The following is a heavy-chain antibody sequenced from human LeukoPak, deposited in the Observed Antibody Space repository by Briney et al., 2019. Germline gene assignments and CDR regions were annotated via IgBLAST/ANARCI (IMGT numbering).Heavy chain of an antibody. D-gene: IGHD6-13*01. CDR1: GGSISSSSYY. Sequence: SETLSLTCTVSGGSISSSSYYWGWIRQPPGRGLEWIGIIYYSGSTYYNPSLKSRVTISVDTSKNQFSLKLSSVTAEDTAVYYCARTAAGILDLDYWGQGTLVTVSS. J-gene: IGHJ4*02. V-gene: IGHV4-39*07. CDR3: ARTAAGILDLDY. CDR2: IYYSGST.